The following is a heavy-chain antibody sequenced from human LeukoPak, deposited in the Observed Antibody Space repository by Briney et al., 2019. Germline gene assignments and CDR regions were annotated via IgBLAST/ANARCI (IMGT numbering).Heavy chain of an antibody. J-gene: IGHJ6*03. CDR3: ARTTVEGYYYMDV. CDR1: GGTFSSYA. D-gene: IGHD4-17*01. Sequence: ASVKVSCKASGGTFSSYAISWVRQAPGQGLEWMGGIIPIFGTASYAQKFQGRVTITADESTSTAYMELSSLRSEDTAVYYCARTTVEGYYYMDVWGKGTTVTVSS. CDR2: IIPIFGTA. V-gene: IGHV1-69*13.